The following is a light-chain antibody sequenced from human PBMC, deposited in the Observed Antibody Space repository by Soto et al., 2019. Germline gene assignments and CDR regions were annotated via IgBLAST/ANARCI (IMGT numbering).Light chain of an antibody. Sequence: EIVMTQSPATLSVSPVERATLTCRASQSVSSTVAWYQQKPGQAPRLLIYGASTRATGIPDRFSGSGSGTEFILTISALEPEDSGIYHCHQHGGTPETFGQGTKVDIK. J-gene: IGKJ1*01. V-gene: IGKV3D-15*01. CDR1: QSVSST. CDR3: HQHGGTPET. CDR2: GAS.